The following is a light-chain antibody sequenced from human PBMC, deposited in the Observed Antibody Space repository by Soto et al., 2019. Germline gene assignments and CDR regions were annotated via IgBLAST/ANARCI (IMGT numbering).Light chain of an antibody. V-gene: IGKV3-20*01. CDR2: GAS. Sequence: DIVLTQSPGTLSLSPGERATLSCRARQSVSSSSLAWYQQKPGQAPRIHIYGASSRSTGIPDRFSGSGAETVFTLTISSLEPEDLAVYYCQKNGRSPRTFGQGTTLEIK. CDR1: QSVSSSS. CDR3: QKNGRSPRT. J-gene: IGKJ2*01.